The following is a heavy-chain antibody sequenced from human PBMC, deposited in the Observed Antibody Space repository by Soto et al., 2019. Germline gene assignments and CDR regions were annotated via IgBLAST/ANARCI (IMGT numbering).Heavy chain of an antibody. CDR1: GGSFGSSA. Sequence: QVQLVQSGADVKKPGSSVKVSCKTSGGSFGSSAISWVRQAPAQGLEWMGEIIPVFDKANYAQNFQARLTITAAELTGTVFMELSSLRSEDTAVYFCARLRRDWGDAFDLCGLGTFVTVSS. V-gene: IGHV1-69*01. CDR3: ARLRRDWGDAFDL. CDR2: IIPVFDKA. D-gene: IGHD3-16*01. J-gene: IGHJ3*01.